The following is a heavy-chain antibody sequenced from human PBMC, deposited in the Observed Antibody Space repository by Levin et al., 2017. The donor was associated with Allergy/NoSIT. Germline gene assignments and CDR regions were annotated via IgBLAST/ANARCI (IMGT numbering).Heavy chain of an antibody. Sequence: TGGSLRLSCAASGFTFSGSAMHWVRQASGKGLEWVGRIRSKANSYATAYAASVKGRFTISRDDSKNTAYLQMNSLKTEDTAVYYCTREEYSSSSWGQGTLVTVSS. V-gene: IGHV3-73*01. CDR2: IRSKANSYAT. CDR1: GFTFSGSA. D-gene: IGHD6-6*01. J-gene: IGHJ5*02. CDR3: TREEYSSSS.